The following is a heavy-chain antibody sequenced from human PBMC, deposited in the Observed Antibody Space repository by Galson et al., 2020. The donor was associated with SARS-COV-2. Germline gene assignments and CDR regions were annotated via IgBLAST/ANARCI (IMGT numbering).Heavy chain of an antibody. CDR2: IHYSGST. Sequence: SETLSLTCIVSGGSISSSNYYWGWIRQPPGKGLEWIGSIHYSGSTFYNPSLKSRVTISVGTSEHQFSLKLNSVTAADTAVYYCARLPSTFIIVDISYWHFDLWGRGTLVTVSS. CDR1: GGSISSSNYY. D-gene: IGHD3-22*01. CDR3: ARLPSTFIIVDISYWHFDL. J-gene: IGHJ2*01. V-gene: IGHV4-39*01.